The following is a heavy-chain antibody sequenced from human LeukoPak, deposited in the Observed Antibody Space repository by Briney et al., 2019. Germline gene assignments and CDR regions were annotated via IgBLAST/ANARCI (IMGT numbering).Heavy chain of an antibody. CDR2: INSDESNT. CDR1: GFTFSHYL. D-gene: IGHD2-8*01. CDR3: RRGGNGIET. Sequence: GGSLRLSCAASGFTFSHYLMHWVRQAPGKGLVWVSRINSDESNTNSYADSVKGRFIISRDNAKNTLYLQMNSLRAEDTAVYFCRRGGNGIETWGQGTTVIVSS. V-gene: IGHV3-74*01. J-gene: IGHJ3*02.